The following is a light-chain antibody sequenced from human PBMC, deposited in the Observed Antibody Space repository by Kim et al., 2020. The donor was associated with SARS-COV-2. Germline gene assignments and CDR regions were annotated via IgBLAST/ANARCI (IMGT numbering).Light chain of an antibody. CDR2: QDS. Sequence: MTPGQTASITCSGDKLGDKYACWYQQKPGQSPVLVIYQDSKRPSGIPERFSGSNSGNTATLTISGTQAMDEADYYCQAWDSSHVVFGGGTQLTVL. J-gene: IGLJ2*01. CDR3: QAWDSSHVV. V-gene: IGLV3-1*01. CDR1: KLGDKY.